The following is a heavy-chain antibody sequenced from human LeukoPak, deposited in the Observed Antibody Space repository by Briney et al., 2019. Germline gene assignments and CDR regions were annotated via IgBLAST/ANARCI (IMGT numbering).Heavy chain of an antibody. Sequence: GGSLRLSCAASGFTFSDYYMGWIRQAPGKGLEWVSYISSSGSTIYYADSVKGRFTISRDNAKNSLYLQMNSLRAEDTAVYYCARDGRRDGYNYLRDYWGQGTLVTVSS. CDR1: GFTFSDYY. V-gene: IGHV3-11*04. CDR2: ISSSGSTI. J-gene: IGHJ4*02. CDR3: ARDGRRDGYNYLRDY. D-gene: IGHD5-24*01.